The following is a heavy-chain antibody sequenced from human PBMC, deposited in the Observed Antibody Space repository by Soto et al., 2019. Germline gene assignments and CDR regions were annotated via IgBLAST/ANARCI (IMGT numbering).Heavy chain of an antibody. CDR1: GFTFSSYA. J-gene: IGHJ4*02. V-gene: IGHV3-30*04. D-gene: IGHD3-22*01. CDR3: AGKKYYDSSGYDY. Sequence: GGSLRLSCAASGFTFSSYAMHWVRQAPGKGLEWVAVISYDGSNKYYADSVKGRFTISRDNSKNTLYLQMNSLRAEDTAVYYCAGKKYYDSSGYDYWGQGTMVTVSS. CDR2: ISYDGSNK.